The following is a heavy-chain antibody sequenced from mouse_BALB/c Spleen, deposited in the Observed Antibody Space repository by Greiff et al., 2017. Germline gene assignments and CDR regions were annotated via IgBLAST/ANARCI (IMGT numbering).Heavy chain of an antibody. CDR2: IYPGDGDT. CDR3: ARSYYAMDY. CDR1: GYAFSSSW. Sequence: QVQLKESGPELVKPGASVKISCKASGYAFSSSWMNWVKQRPGQGLEWIGRIYPGDGDTNYNGKFKGKATLTADKSSSTAYMQLSSLTSVDSAVYFCARSYYAMDYWGQGTSVTVSS. J-gene: IGHJ4*01. V-gene: IGHV1-82*01.